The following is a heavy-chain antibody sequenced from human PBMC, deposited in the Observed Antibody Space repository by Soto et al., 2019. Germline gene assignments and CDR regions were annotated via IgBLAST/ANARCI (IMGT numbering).Heavy chain of an antibody. CDR3: ARDGYCTTTGCRYFYNY. CDR2: INAGNGDT. Sequence: QVQLVQSGAEVRKPGASVKVSCKASGYTFSTYILHWVRQAPGQRPEWMGWINAGNGDTKYSQEFRGRATIIRDTSASTVCMELSSLRSEDTAVYYCARDGYCTTTGCRYFYNYWGQGTLVTVSS. J-gene: IGHJ4*02. CDR1: GYTFSTYI. D-gene: IGHD2-2*01. V-gene: IGHV1-3*01.